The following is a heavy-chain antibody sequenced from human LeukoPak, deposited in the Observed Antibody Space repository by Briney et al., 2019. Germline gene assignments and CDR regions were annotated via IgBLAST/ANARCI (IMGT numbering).Heavy chain of an antibody. CDR3: ARPLRGSGGLLHEY. J-gene: IGHJ4*02. D-gene: IGHD2-15*01. CDR2: ISSSGTI. CDR1: GFAFDIYS. V-gene: IGHV3-48*02. Sequence: GGSLRLSCAASGFAFDIYSMNWGRQAPGKGLEWVSYISSSGTIYYADSVKGRFTISRDNAKNSLYLQMNSLRDEDTAVYYCARPLRGSGGLLHEYWGQGTLVTVSS.